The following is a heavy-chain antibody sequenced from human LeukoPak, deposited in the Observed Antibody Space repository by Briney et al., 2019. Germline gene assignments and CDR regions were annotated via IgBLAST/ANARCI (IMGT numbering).Heavy chain of an antibody. CDR2: INHSGST. D-gene: IGHD6-13*01. CDR1: GGSFSGYY. CDR3: ARRINLPWSLEQPRFDY. J-gene: IGHJ4*02. V-gene: IGHV4-34*01. Sequence: SETLSLTCAVYGGSFSGYYWSWIRQPPGKGLEWIGEINHSGSTNYNPSLKSRVTISVDTSKNQFSLKLSSVTAADTAVYYCARRINLPWSLEQPRFDYWGQGTLVTVSS.